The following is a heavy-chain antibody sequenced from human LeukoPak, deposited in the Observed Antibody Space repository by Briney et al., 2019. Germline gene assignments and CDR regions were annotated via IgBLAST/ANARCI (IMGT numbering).Heavy chain of an antibody. CDR2: ISSSSSYI. D-gene: IGHD6-13*01. CDR3: AKDPSSTWFGDYFDY. V-gene: IGHV3-21*04. CDR1: GFTFSSYS. J-gene: IGHJ4*02. Sequence: GGSLRLSCAASGFTFSSYSMNWVRQAPGKGLEWVSSISSSSSYIYYADSVKGRFTISRDNSKNTLYLQMNSLRAEDTAVYYCAKDPSSTWFGDYFDYWGQGTLVTVSS.